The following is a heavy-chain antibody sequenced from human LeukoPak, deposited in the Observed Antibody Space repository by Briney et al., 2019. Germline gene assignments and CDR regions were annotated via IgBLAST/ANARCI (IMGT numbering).Heavy chain of an antibody. CDR3: ARWAGAILPDY. D-gene: IGHD1-26*01. CDR2: ISSSGSSI. J-gene: IGHJ4*02. CDR1: GFTFSDYY. Sequence: NPGGSLRLSCAASGFTFSDYYMSWIRQAPGKGLEWVSYISSSGSSISYADSVKGRFTISRDNAKNSLYLQMNSLRAEDTAVYYCARWAGAILPDYWGQGTLVTVSS. V-gene: IGHV3-11*04.